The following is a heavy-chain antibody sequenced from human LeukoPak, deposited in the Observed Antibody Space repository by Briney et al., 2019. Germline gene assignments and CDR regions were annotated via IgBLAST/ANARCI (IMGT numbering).Heavy chain of an antibody. J-gene: IGHJ6*02. CDR1: GFTFSTYA. D-gene: IGHD5-24*01. V-gene: IGHV3-30-3*01. Sequence: PRGSLRLSCAASGFTFSTYAMSWVRQAPGKELEWVAIIASDGTKAYYADSVKGRFSISRDNSKNTVDLQVNTLRTEDTAIYYCAKDRSQEAIYKGALDVWGQGTTVTVSS. CDR3: AKDRSQEAIYKGALDV. CDR2: IASDGTKA.